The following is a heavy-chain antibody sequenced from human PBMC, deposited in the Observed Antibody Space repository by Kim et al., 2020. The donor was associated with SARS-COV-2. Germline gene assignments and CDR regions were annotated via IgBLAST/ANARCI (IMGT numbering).Heavy chain of an antibody. CDR3: AREPDLIAGTDY. J-gene: IGHJ4*02. D-gene: IGHD6-13*01. Sequence: NYNPALRSRVTISVDTSKNQFSLRLSSVTAADTAVYYCAREPDLIAGTDYWGQGTLVTVSS. V-gene: IGHV4-59*01.